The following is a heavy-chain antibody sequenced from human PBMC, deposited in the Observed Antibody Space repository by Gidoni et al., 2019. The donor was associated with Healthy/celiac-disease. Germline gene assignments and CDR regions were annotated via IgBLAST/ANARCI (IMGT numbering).Heavy chain of an antibody. CDR3: SRDHGYYDFWSGYYAATHDAFDI. Sequence: QVQLVQSGAEVKKPGSSVKVSCKASGGTFSSYAISWVRQAPGQGLEWMGGIIPIFVTANCAPKFQGGVTITADESTSTAYMKLGSLRSKDSAVYCCSRDHGYYDFWSGYYAATHDAFDIWGQGTMVTVSS. CDR1: GGTFSSYA. CDR2: IIPIFVTA. J-gene: IGHJ3*02. V-gene: IGHV1-69*01. D-gene: IGHD3-3*01.